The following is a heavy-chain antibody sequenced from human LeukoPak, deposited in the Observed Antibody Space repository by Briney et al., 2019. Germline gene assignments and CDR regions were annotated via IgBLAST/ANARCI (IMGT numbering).Heavy chain of an antibody. CDR1: GGTFSSYA. Sequence: SVKVSCKASGGTFSSYAISWVRQAPGQGLEWMGGIIPIFGTANYAQKFQGRVTITTDESTSTAYMELNSLRAEDTAVYYCAIHSGSMAAAGIAGDYWGQGTLVTVSS. CDR2: IIPIFGTA. J-gene: IGHJ4*02. V-gene: IGHV1-69*05. D-gene: IGHD6-13*01. CDR3: AIHSGSMAAAGIAGDY.